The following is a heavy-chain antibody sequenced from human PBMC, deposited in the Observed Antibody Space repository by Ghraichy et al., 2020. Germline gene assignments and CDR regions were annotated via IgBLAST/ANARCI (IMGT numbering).Heavy chain of an antibody. J-gene: IGHJ4*02. V-gene: IGHV3-23*01. D-gene: IGHD3-10*01. Sequence: GGSLRLSCAASGFTFSNYAMNWVRQAPGKGLEWVSAIGGSGDNIYYADSVKGRFTISRDNSKNTLYLQMNSLRAEDTAVYYCAKGRGAPYYFDYWGQGTLVTVSS. CDR3: AKGRGAPYYFDY. CDR1: GFTFSNYA. CDR2: IGGSGDNI.